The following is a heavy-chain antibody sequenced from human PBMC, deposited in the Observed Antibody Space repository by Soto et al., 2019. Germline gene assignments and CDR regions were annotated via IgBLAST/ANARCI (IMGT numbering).Heavy chain of an antibody. CDR1: GYTFTSYA. J-gene: IGHJ6*02. D-gene: IGHD6-19*01. CDR2: INAGNGNR. CDR3: ARDSGWYYYGMDV. V-gene: IGHV1-3*01. Sequence: ASVKVSCKASGYTFTSYAMHWVRQAPGQRLEWMGWINAGNGNRKYSQKFQGRVTITRDTSASIAYMELSSLRSEDTAVYYCARDSGWYYYGMDVWGQGTTVTVSS.